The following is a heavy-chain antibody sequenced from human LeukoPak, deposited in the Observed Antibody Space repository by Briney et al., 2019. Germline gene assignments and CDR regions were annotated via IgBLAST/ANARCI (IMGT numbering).Heavy chain of an antibody. Sequence: SETLSLTCAVSGGSITSSSYYWGWIRQPPGKGLEWIGCIYYSGSTYYNPSLKGRVTISADTAKNQFSLQLSSVTAADTAVYYCARNHCSGGSCYSDYWGQGTRVTVSS. CDR1: GGSITSSSYY. CDR3: ARNHCSGGSCYSDY. D-gene: IGHD2-15*01. V-gene: IGHV4-39*01. CDR2: IYYSGST. J-gene: IGHJ4*02.